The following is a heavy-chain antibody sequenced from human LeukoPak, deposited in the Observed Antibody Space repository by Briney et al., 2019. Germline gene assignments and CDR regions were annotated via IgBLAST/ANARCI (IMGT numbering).Heavy chain of an antibody. CDR1: GFTFSTYT. J-gene: IGHJ4*02. Sequence: GGSLRLSCAASGFTFSTYTMNRVRQAPGKGLEWVSSIGSSSSSIYYADSVKGRFSISRDNAKNSLYLQMNSRSAEDTAVYYCAGERGVGEFYWGQGTLVTVSS. V-gene: IGHV3-21*01. CDR2: IGSSSSSI. CDR3: AGERGVGEFY. D-gene: IGHD3-10*01.